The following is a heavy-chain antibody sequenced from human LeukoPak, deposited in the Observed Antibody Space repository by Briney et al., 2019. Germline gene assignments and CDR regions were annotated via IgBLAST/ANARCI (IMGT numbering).Heavy chain of an antibody. Sequence: PGGSLRLSCAASRFTFRMYAMGWVRQAPGKGLEWVSSISGSGGGTFYASSVRGRFTISRDNSKHTVFLQMNGLRAEDTAIYYCAKWDENFYYMDVWGQGTTVTVSS. D-gene: IGHD1-26*01. CDR3: AKWDENFYYMDV. J-gene: IGHJ6*03. CDR2: ISGSGGGT. V-gene: IGHV3-23*01. CDR1: RFTFRMYA.